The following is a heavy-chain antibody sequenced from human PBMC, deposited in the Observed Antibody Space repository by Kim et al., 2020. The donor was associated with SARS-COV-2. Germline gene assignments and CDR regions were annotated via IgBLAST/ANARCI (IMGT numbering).Heavy chain of an antibody. CDR1: GGSFSGYY. CDR3: ARVPSALGYYYGSGSFYGMDV. D-gene: IGHD3-10*01. Sequence: SETLSLTCAVYGGSFSGYYWSWIRQPPGKGLEWIGEINHSGSTNYNPSLKSRVTISVDTSKNQFSPKLSSVTAADTAVYYCARVPSALGYYYGSGSFYGMDVWGQGTTVTVSS. CDR2: INHSGST. V-gene: IGHV4-34*01. J-gene: IGHJ6*02.